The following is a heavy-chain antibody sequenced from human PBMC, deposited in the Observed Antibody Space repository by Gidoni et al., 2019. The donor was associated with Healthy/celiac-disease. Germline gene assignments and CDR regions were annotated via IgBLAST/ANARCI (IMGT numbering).Heavy chain of an antibody. CDR1: GFTFSSYR. Sequence: EVQLVESGGGLVKPGGSLRPSCAASGFTFSSYRMNWVRQAPGKGLEWVSSISSSSSYIYYADSVKGRFTISRDNAKNSLYLQMNSLRAEDTAVYYCARDLERIYYDSSGYYDYWGQGTLVTVSS. J-gene: IGHJ4*02. D-gene: IGHD3-22*01. CDR2: ISSSSSYI. CDR3: ARDLERIYYDSSGYYDY. V-gene: IGHV3-21*01.